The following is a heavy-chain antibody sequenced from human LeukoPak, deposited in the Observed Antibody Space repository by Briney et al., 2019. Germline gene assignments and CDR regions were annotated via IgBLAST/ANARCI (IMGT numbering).Heavy chain of an antibody. CDR1: GGSISSGGYY. Sequence: KPSQTLSLTCTVSGGSISSGGYYWSWIRQHPGKGLEWIGYIYYSGSTYYNPSLKSRVTISVDTSKNQFSLKLSSVTAADTAVYYCARDLRPHCSSTSCRTTGGYYMDVWGKGTTVTVSS. CDR3: ARDLRPHCSSTSCRTTGGYYMDV. J-gene: IGHJ6*03. D-gene: IGHD2-2*01. CDR2: IYYSGST. V-gene: IGHV4-31*03.